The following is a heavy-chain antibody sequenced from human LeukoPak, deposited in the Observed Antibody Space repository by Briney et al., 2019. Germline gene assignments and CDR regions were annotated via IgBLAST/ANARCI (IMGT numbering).Heavy chain of an antibody. CDR2: INPNSGGT. CDR3: ARARLLRFGETKSRPKTWFDP. J-gene: IGHJ5*02. Sequence: ASEKVSCKASGYTFTGYYMHWVRQAPGQGLEWMGWINPNSGGTNYAQKFQGRVTMTRDTSMSTAYMELSRLRSDDTAVYYCARARLLRFGETKSRPKTWFDPWGQGTLVTVSS. CDR1: GYTFTGYY. V-gene: IGHV1-2*02. D-gene: IGHD3-10*01.